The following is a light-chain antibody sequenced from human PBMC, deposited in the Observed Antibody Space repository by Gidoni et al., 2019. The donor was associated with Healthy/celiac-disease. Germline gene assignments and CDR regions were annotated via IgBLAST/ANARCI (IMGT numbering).Light chain of an antibody. J-gene: IGKJ5*01. Sequence: EIVLTQSQATLSLSPGERATLSCRASQSVSSFLAWSQQKPGQAPRLLIYDASNRATGIPARFSGSGSVTDFTLSISSLEPEDFAVYYCQQRSNWPLTFGQGTRLEIK. CDR2: DAS. CDR3: QQRSNWPLT. CDR1: QSVSSF. V-gene: IGKV3-11*01.